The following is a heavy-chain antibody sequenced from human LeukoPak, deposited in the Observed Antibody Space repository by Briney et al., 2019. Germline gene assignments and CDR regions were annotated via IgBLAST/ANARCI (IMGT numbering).Heavy chain of an antibody. CDR3: ARDRGYDYVWGSYRYGIDY. Sequence: SETLSLTCTVSGYSISSGYYWGWIRQPPGKGLEWIGYIYSSGSTNYNPSLKSRVTMSVDTSKNQFSLKLSSVTAADTAVYYCARDRGYDYVWGSYRYGIDYWGQGTLVTVSS. CDR1: GYSISSGYY. CDR2: IYSSGST. V-gene: IGHV4-38-2*02. J-gene: IGHJ4*02. D-gene: IGHD3-16*02.